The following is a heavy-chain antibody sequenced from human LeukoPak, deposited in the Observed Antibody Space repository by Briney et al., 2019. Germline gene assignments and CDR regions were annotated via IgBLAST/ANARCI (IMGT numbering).Heavy chain of an antibody. J-gene: IGHJ4*02. CDR1: GFTFSSYG. D-gene: IGHD4-17*01. V-gene: IGHV3-30*02. CDR3: AKVNDYEPYF. CDR2: IRYDGSNK. Sequence: PGGFLRLSCAASGFTFSSYGMHWVRQAPGKGLEWVAFIRYDGSNKYYADSVKGRFTISRDNSKNTLYLQMNSLRADDTAVYYCAKVNDYEPYFWGQGTLVTVSS.